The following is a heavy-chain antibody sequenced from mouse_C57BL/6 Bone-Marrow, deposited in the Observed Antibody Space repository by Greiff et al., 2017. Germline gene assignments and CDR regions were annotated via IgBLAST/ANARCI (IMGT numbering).Heavy chain of an antibody. D-gene: IGHD1-1*01. J-gene: IGHJ2*01. V-gene: IGHV1-81*01. CDR1: GYTFTSYG. CDR2: IYPRSGNT. CDR3: ARTEYYGSSQYYFDY. Sequence: VQLQQSGAELARPGASVKLSCKASGYTFTSYGISWVKQRTGQGLEWIGEIYPRSGNTYYNEKFKGKATLTADKSSSTAYMELRSLTSEDSAVYFCARTEYYGSSQYYFDYWGQGTTLTVSS.